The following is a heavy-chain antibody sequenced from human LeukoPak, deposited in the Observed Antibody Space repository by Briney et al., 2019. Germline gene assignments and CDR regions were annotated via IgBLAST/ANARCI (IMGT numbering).Heavy chain of an antibody. V-gene: IGHV1-2*02. CDR3: ARAGGYSYGLYYYYYYMDV. J-gene: IGHJ6*03. CDR1: GYTFTGYY. Sequence: ASVKVSCKASGYTFTGYYMHWVRQAPGQGHKWMGWINPNSGGTNYAQKFQGRVTMTRDTSISTAYMELSRLRSDDTAVYYCARAGGYSYGLYYYYYYMDVWGKGTTVTISS. CDR2: INPNSGGT. D-gene: IGHD5-18*01.